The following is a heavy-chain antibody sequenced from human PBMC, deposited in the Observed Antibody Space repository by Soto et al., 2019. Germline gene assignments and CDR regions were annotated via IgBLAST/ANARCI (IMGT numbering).Heavy chain of an antibody. CDR3: ARDIVAAAGRGGFGGYYYYGMDA. J-gene: IGHJ6*02. Sequence: SETLSLTCTVSGGSIISYYWTWIRQPPWKGLEWIGYIYYSGSTNYNPSLKSRVTISVDTYKNQFSLRLSSVTAADTAVYYCARDIVAAAGRGGFGGYYYYGMDAWGQGTKVTVSS. CDR1: GGSIISYY. D-gene: IGHD6-13*01. CDR2: IYYSGST. V-gene: IGHV4-59*01.